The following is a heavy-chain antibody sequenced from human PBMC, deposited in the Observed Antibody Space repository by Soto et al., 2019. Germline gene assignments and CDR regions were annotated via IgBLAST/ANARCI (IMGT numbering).Heavy chain of an antibody. D-gene: IGHD3-10*01. CDR3: ARTGRITMVRGVYHPWYYGMDV. Sequence: SGPTLVNPTETLTLTCTVSGFSLSKARMGVSWIRQPPGKALEWLAHIFWNDERSYNTSLKSRLTISKDTSKSQVVLTMTNMDPVDTATYYCARTGRITMVRGVYHPWYYGMDVWGQGTTVTVSS. V-gene: IGHV2-26*01. CDR2: IFWNDER. J-gene: IGHJ6*02. CDR1: GFSLSKARMG.